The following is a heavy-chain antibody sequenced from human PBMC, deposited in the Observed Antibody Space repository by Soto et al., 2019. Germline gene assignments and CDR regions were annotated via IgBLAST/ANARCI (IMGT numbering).Heavy chain of an antibody. CDR3: AKDLAYYDSSGYYYHYGMDV. D-gene: IGHD3-22*01. Sequence: GGSLRLSCAASGFTFSSYGMHWVRQAPGKGLEWVAVISYDGSNKYYADSVKGRFTISRDNSKNTLYLQMNSLRAEDTAVYYCAKDLAYYDSSGYYYHYGMDVWGQGTTVTVSS. J-gene: IGHJ6*02. CDR1: GFTFSSYG. CDR2: ISYDGSNK. V-gene: IGHV3-30*18.